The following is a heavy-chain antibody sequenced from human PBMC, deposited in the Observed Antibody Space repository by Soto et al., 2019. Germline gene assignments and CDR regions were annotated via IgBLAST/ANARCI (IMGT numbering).Heavy chain of an antibody. CDR1: SDSISSYY. CDR3: AGAVGDPLYCLDC. J-gene: IGHJ4*02. CDR2: TDYSGNA. Sequence: QVQLQESGPGLVRPSETLSLTCTVSSDSISSYYCIWIRQSPGKGLEWIGYTDYSGNATYNPSPTSRSTLSGDTSENQFSLRLSSVTAADTAVYYCAGAVGDPLYCLDCWGQGTLVTVSS. D-gene: IGHD6-19*01. V-gene: IGHV4-59*08.